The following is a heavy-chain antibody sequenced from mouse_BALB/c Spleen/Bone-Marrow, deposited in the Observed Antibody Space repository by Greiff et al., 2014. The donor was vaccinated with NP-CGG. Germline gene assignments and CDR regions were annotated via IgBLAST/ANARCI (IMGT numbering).Heavy chain of an antibody. V-gene: IGHV1-14*01. D-gene: IGHD2-14*01. CDR1: GYTFTSYV. CDR2: INPYNDGT. Sequence: EVQLQQSGPELVKPGASVKMSCKASGYTFTSYVMHWVKQKPGQGLEWIGYINPYNDGTKYNEKFKGMATLTPDRSSSTAYMELSSLTSEDSAVYYCAKGGNYRYDFDYWGQGTTLTVSS. CDR3: AKGGNYRYDFDY. J-gene: IGHJ2*01.